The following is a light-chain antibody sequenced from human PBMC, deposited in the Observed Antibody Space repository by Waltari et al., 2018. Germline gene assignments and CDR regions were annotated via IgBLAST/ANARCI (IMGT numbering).Light chain of an antibody. CDR3: QQYNDYPWT. V-gene: IGKV1-5*03. J-gene: IGKJ1*01. CDR2: KAS. CDR1: QNIYSW. Sequence: DIQMTQSPSTLSASVGDRVTLTCRASQNIYSWLAWYEQKPGKDPSLLIYKASTLESGVSSRFSGSGSGTEFTLTISSLQPDDFATYYCQQYNDYPWTFGQGTKVEIK.